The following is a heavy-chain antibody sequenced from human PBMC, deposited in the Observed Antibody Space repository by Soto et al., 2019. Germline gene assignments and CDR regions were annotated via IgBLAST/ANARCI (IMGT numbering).Heavy chain of an antibody. CDR3: ASQCIGCRAADY. J-gene: IGHJ4*02. CDR2: IYPGDSEI. CDR1: GYSFTTYW. Sequence: GESLKISCKGSGYSFTTYWIAWVRQMPGKGLEWMGVIYPGDSEIRYSPSFQGQVTISVDKSITTAYLQWSSLKASDTAIYYCASQCIGCRAADYWSQGTPVTVSS. D-gene: IGHD1-26*01. V-gene: IGHV5-51*01.